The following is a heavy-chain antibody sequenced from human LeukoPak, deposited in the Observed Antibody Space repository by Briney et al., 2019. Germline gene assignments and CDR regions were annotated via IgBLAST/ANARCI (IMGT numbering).Heavy chain of an antibody. CDR3: AKKGHYDFWSGYYFDYFDY. CDR2: ISYDGSNK. J-gene: IGHJ4*02. CDR1: GFTFSSYG. D-gene: IGHD3-3*01. V-gene: IGHV3-30*18. Sequence: GGSLRLSCAASGFTFSSYGMHWVRQAPGKGLEWVAVISYDGSNKYYADSVKGRFTISRDNSKNTLYLQMNSLRAEDTAVYYCAKKGHYDFWSGYYFDYFDYWGQGTLSPSPQ.